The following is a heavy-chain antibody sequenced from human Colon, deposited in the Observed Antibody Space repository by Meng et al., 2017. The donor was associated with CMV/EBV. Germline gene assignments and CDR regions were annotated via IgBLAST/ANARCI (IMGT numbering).Heavy chain of an antibody. J-gene: IGHJ6*02. CDR3: ASSMTGTRYGMDV. CDR2: INSDGSII. D-gene: IGHD3-9*01. Sequence: GGSLRLSCAASGFTFSCYWMHWVRQAPGKGLVWVSRINSDGSIIKYADSVKGRFTISRDNAKNTLYLQVNSVRAEDTAVYFCASSMTGTRYGMDVWGQGTTVTVSS. CDR1: GFTFSCYW. V-gene: IGHV3-74*03.